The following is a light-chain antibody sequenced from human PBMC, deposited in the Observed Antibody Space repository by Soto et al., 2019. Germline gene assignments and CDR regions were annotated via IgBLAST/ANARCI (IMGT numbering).Light chain of an antibody. V-gene: IGKV1-13*02. J-gene: IGKJ4*01. CDR3: LQFNSYLLT. Sequence: IQLTQSPSSLSASEGDRVTITCRASQGISSALAWYQQKPGKAPKLLIYDASSLESGVPSRFSGSGSGTDFTLTISSLQPEDFATYYCLQFNSYLLTFCGGTNVDIK. CDR1: QGISSA. CDR2: DAS.